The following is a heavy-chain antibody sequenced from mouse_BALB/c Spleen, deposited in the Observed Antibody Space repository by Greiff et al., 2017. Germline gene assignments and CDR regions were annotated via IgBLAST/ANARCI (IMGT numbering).Heavy chain of an antibody. CDR1: GYTFTSYW. CDR2: IDPSDSYT. V-gene: IGHV1S127*01. D-gene: IGHD3-1*01. CDR3: TRESSGYGAY. Sequence: QVQLKQPGAELVKPGASVKMSCKASGYTFTSYWMHWVKQRPGQGLEWIGVIDPSDSYTSYNQKFKGKATLTVDTSSSTAYMQLSSLTSEDSAVYYCTRESSGYGAYWGQGTLVTVSA. J-gene: IGHJ3*01.